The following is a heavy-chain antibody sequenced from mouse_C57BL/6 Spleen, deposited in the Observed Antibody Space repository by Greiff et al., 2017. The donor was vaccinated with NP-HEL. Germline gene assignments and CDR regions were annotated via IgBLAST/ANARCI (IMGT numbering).Heavy chain of an antibody. J-gene: IGHJ2*01. CDR3: VRQHYSNLFDY. D-gene: IGHD2-5*01. CDR2: IRSKSNNYVT. CDR1: GFSFNTYA. Sequence: EVQRVESGGGLVQPKGSLKLSCAASGFSFNTYAMNWVRQAPGKGLEWVARIRSKSNNYVTYYDDSVRDRFTISRDDSESMLYLQMNNLKTEDTAMYYCVRQHYSNLFDYWGQGTTLTVAS. V-gene: IGHV10-1*01.